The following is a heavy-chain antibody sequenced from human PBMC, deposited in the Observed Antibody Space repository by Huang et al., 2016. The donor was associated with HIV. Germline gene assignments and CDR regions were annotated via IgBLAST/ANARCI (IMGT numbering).Heavy chain of an antibody. D-gene: IGHD2-2*01. CDR2: IYYRGST. Sequence: QLQLQESGPGLVKPSENLSLTCSVSGGSISSSSYYWGWIRQPPGKGLGWIGSIYYRGSTFYNPALKGRVTRSVDTSKNQFSLRLSSVTAADTSVYYCARHMDCSSSSCLAGGHERGPFDMWGQGTMVTVSS. J-gene: IGHJ3*02. V-gene: IGHV4-39*01. CDR1: GGSISSSSYY. CDR3: ARHMDCSSSSCLAGGHERGPFDM.